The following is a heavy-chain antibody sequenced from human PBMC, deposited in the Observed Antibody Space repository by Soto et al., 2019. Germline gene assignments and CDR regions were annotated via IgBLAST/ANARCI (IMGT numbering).Heavy chain of an antibody. CDR2: VYFTGTT. CDR3: VSHVGTGGYGAFDI. Sequence: PSETLSLTCTVSGGSVSNGMYYWSWIRQPPGKGLEWIGNVYFTGTTIYNPSLKSRVTMSVDTYKDQFFLILTSVTAADTAVYYCVSHVGTGGYGAFDIWGQGTVVTV. V-gene: IGHV4-61*01. J-gene: IGHJ3*02. CDR1: GGSVSNGMYY. D-gene: IGHD3-16*01.